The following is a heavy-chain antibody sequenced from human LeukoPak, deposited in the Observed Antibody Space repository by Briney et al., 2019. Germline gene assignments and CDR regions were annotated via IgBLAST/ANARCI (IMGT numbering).Heavy chain of an antibody. V-gene: IGHV4-34*01. CDR2: INHSGST. J-gene: IGHJ4*02. CDR1: GGSFSGYC. CDR3: ARDLIGDAATGTDY. D-gene: IGHD1-1*01. Sequence: PSETLSLTCAVYGGSFSGYCWSWIRQPPGKGLEWIGEINHSGSTNYNPSLKSRVTISVDTSKNQFSLKLGSVTAADTAVYYCARDLIGDAATGTDYWGQGTLVTVSS.